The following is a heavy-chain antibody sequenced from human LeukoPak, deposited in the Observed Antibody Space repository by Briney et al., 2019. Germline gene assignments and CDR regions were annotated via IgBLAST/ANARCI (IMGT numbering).Heavy chain of an antibody. Sequence: GGSLRLSCAASGFTFSSYSMNWVRQAPGKGLEWVSSISSSSSYIYCADSVKGRFTISRDNAKNSLYLQMNSLRAEDTAVYYCAKQGVGATTYFDYWGQGTLVTVSS. CDR1: GFTFSSYS. D-gene: IGHD1-26*01. V-gene: IGHV3-21*04. CDR3: AKQGVGATTYFDY. CDR2: ISSSSSYI. J-gene: IGHJ4*02.